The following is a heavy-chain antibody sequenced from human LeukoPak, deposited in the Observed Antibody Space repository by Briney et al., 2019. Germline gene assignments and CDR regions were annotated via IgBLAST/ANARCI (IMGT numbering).Heavy chain of an antibody. CDR3: ARRAYCGGDCYLDY. D-gene: IGHD2-21*02. CDR2: IYPGDSDT. J-gene: IGHJ4*02. CDR1: GYSFSSYW. V-gene: IGHV5-51*03. Sequence: GESLKISCKGSGYSFSSYWISLVRQMPGKGLEWMGIIYPGDSDTRYSPSFQGQVTISADKSISTAYLQWSSLKASDTAMYYCARRAYCGGDCYLDYWGQGTLVTVSS.